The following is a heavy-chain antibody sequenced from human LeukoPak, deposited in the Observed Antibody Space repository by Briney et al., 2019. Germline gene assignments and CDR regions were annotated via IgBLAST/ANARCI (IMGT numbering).Heavy chain of an antibody. J-gene: IGHJ6*02. V-gene: IGHV1-18*01. CDR2: ISAYNGDT. CDR3: AREQDSSGWYYYGMGV. CDR1: GYTFTSYG. D-gene: IGHD6-19*01. Sequence: ASVKVSCKASGYTFTSYGISWVRQAPGQGLEWMGWISAYNGDTNYAQKLQGRVTMTTDTSTSTAYMELRSLRSDDTAVYYCAREQDSSGWYYYGMGVWGQGTTVTVSS.